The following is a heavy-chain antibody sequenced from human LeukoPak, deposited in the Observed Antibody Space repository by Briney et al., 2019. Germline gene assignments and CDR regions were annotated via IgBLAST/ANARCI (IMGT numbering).Heavy chain of an antibody. CDR1: GFTFSTYA. V-gene: IGHV3-23*01. CDR2: VTDTGGNT. J-gene: IGHJ4*02. D-gene: IGHD2-15*01. CDR3: AKGTVRSCSGPSCYPLDS. Sequence: GGSLRLSCAASGFTFSTYAMTWVRQAPVKGLQWLSVVTDTGGNTYHADSVKGRFTISRDNSKNTVYLEMNSLRVEDTAVYYCAKGTVRSCSGPSCYPLDSWGQGTLVTVSS.